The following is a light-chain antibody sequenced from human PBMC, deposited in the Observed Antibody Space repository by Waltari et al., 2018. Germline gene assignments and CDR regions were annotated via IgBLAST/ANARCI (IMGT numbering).Light chain of an antibody. J-gene: IGKJ3*01. CDR3: QQRSNRPPEIT. CDR1: QSVSSH. V-gene: IGKV3-11*01. Sequence: EIVLTQSPATLSLSPGERATLSCRASQSVSSHLAWYQQKPGQAPRLLIYDASNRATGIQARFSGSGSGTDFTLTISSLEPEDFAVYYCQQRSNRPPEITFGPGTKVDIK. CDR2: DAS.